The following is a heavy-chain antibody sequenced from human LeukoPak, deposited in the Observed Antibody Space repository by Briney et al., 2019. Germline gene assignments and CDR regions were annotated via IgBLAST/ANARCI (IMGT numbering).Heavy chain of an antibody. CDR2: IYYSGST. J-gene: IGHJ4*02. Sequence: SETLSLTCTVSGGSISSYYWSWIRQPPGKGLEWIGYIYYSGSTNYNPSLKSRVTISVDTSKNQFSLKLSSVTAADTAVYYCARNPDYDSSGYHPRNDYWGQGTLVTVSS. V-gene: IGHV4-59*01. CDR3: ARNPDYDSSGYHPRNDY. D-gene: IGHD3-22*01. CDR1: GGSISSYY.